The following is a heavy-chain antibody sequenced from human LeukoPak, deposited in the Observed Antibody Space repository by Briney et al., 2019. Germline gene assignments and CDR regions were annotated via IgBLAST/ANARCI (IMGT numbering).Heavy chain of an antibody. J-gene: IGHJ3*02. D-gene: IGHD3-10*01. CDR2: ISRSGSTK. CDR1: GFTFSSYW. CDR3: ATRRGDI. V-gene: IGHV3-48*04. Sequence: GGSLRLSCAASGFTFSSYWMSWVRQAPGKGLEWVSSISRSGSTKYYADSVKGRFTISRDNAKKSLYLQMNNLRAEDTAVYYCATRRGDIWGQGTMVTVSS.